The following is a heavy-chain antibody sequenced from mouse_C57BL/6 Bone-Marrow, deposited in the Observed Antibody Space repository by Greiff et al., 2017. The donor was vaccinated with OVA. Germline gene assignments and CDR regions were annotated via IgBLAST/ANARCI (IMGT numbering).Heavy chain of an antibody. J-gene: IGHJ2*01. CDR1: GFTFTDYY. Sequence: EVQRVESGGGLVQPGGSLSLSCAASGFTFTDYYMSWVRQPPGKALEWLGFIRNKANGYTTEYSASVKGRFTISRDNSQSILYLQMNALRAEDSATYYCASPRIYYYGSSLYYFDYWGQGTTLTVSS. CDR3: ASPRIYYYGSSLYYFDY. V-gene: IGHV7-3*01. CDR2: IRNKANGYTT. D-gene: IGHD1-1*01.